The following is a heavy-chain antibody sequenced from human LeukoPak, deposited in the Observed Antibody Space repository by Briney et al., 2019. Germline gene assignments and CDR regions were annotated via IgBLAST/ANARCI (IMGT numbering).Heavy chain of an antibody. CDR3: ARLYYYDSSGLFDY. CDR2: ISSSGSTI. V-gene: IGHV3-11*01. D-gene: IGHD3-22*01. J-gene: IGHJ4*02. CDR1: GFTFSDYY. Sequence: GGSLRLSCAASGFTFSDYYMSWIRQAPGKGLEWVSYISSSGSTIYYADSVKGRFTIPRDNAKNSLYLQMNSLRAEDTAVYYCARLYYYDSSGLFDYWGQGTLVTVSS.